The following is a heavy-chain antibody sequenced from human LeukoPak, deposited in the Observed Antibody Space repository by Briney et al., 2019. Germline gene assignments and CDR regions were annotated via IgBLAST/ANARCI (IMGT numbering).Heavy chain of an antibody. CDR1: GFTFSSYW. Sequence: GGSLRLSCAASGFTFSSYWMHWVRQAPGKGLVWVSRINSDGSSTTYADSVKGRFTISRDNAKNTLYLQMNSLRAEDTAVYYCARGSPIAAAGVFDYWGQGTLVTVSS. CDR2: INSDGSST. CDR3: ARGSPIAAAGVFDY. D-gene: IGHD6-13*01. V-gene: IGHV3-74*01. J-gene: IGHJ4*02.